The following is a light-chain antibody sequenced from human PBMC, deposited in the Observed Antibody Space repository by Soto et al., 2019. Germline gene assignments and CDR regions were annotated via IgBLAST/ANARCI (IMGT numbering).Light chain of an antibody. J-gene: IGKJ1*01. Sequence: DIQMTQSPSTLSGSVGDRVTITCRASQSVDRYLAWYQQKPGKAPHLLIYDASSLESGVPSRFSGSGSGTEFTLTISSLQPDDFTTFYCQQYKDYTWTFGQGTKVDIK. CDR3: QQYKDYTWT. V-gene: IGKV1-5*01. CDR1: QSVDRY. CDR2: DAS.